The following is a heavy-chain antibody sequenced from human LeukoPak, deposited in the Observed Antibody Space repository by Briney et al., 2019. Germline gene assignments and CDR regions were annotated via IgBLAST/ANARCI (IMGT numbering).Heavy chain of an antibody. CDR1: GFTVSSNY. Sequence: PGGSLRLSCAASGFTVSSNYMSWVRQAPGKGLEWVSVIYSGGSTYYADSVKGRFTISRDNSKNTLNLQMNSLRAEDTAVYYCARLLSSSGWYWFDPWGQGTLVTVSS. V-gene: IGHV3-66*02. CDR3: ARLLSSSGWYWFDP. J-gene: IGHJ5*02. CDR2: IYSGGST. D-gene: IGHD6-19*01.